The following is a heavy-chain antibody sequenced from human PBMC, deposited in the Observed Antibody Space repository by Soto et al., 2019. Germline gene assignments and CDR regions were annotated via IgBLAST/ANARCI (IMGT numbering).Heavy chain of an antibody. CDR1: GGSIRSYY. CDR3: ARGAADTAMVDS. J-gene: IGHJ4*02. D-gene: IGHD5-18*01. Sequence: SETLSLTCTVSGGSIRSYYWTWIRQPPGKGLEWLGYIFYSGSTFYNPSLKSRATISIHTSKSQFSLQLTSVTAADTAVYYCARGAADTAMVDSWGQGTLVTVS. V-gene: IGHV4-59*01. CDR2: IFYSGST.